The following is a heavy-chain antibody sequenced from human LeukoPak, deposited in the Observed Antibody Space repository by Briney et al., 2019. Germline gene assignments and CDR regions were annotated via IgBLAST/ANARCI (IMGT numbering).Heavy chain of an antibody. CDR1: GFTFSSYN. D-gene: IGHD5-12*01. CDR2: ISNTMTDM. Sequence: GGSLRLSCAASGFTFSSYNMNWVRQAPGKGLEWISLISNTMTDMYYADSVKGRFTISRDNAKNSLYLQMNSLRAEDTAVYYCALPRYSGYDTPYWAYWGQGTLVTVSS. V-gene: IGHV3-21*01. CDR3: ALPRYSGYDTPYWAY. J-gene: IGHJ4*02.